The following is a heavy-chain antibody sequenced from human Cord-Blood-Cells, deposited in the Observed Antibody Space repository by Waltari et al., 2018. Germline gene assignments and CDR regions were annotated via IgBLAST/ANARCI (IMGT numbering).Heavy chain of an antibody. D-gene: IGHD2-2*01. Sequence: QVQLQQWGAGLLKPSETLSLTCAVYGGSFSGYYWSWIRQPPGKGLEWIGEINHSGSTNYNPSLKSRVTISVDTSKNQFSLKLSSVTAADTAVYYCARERRSEVVVPAAKDAFDIWGQGTMVTVSS. J-gene: IGHJ3*02. CDR2: INHSGST. V-gene: IGHV4-34*01. CDR1: GGSFSGYY. CDR3: ARERRSEVVVPAAKDAFDI.